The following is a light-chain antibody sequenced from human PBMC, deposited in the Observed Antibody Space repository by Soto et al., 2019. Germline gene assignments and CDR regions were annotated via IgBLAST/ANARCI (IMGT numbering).Light chain of an antibody. CDR3: QQYGSSPPYS. J-gene: IGKJ2*03. V-gene: IGKV3-20*01. CDR2: DAS. Sequence: EIVLTQSPATLSLSPGERATLSCRASQSVSSNYLAWYQQKPGQAPRLRIYDASTRATGIPDRLSGSGSGTDFTLTISRLEPEDFAVYYCQQYGSSPPYSFGQGTKLEIK. CDR1: QSVSSNY.